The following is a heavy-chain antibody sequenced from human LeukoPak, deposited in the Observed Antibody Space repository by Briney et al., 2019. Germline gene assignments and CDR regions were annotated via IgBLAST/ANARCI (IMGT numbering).Heavy chain of an antibody. CDR1: GFTFSSYG. Sequence: GGSLRLSCAASGFTFSSYGMHWVRQAPGKGLEWVAVIWYDGSNKYYADSVKGRFTISRDNSKNTLYLQMNSLRAEDTAVYYCARDDLRVGMDDWGKGTTVTVSS. V-gene: IGHV3-33*01. CDR3: ARDDLRVGMDD. J-gene: IGHJ6*04. D-gene: IGHD4-17*01. CDR2: IWYDGSNK.